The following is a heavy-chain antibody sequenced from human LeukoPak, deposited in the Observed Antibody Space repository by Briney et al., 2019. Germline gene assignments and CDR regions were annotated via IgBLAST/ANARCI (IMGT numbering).Heavy chain of an antibody. J-gene: IGHJ1*01. D-gene: IGHD2-15*01. Sequence: PGGSLRLSCAASGFTFSSYAMSWVRQAPGKGLEWVSAISGSGGSTYYADSVKGRFTISRDNSKNTLYLQMNSLRAEDTAVYYCAKVRLGSGGSYGRYFQQWGQGTLVTVSS. V-gene: IGHV3-23*01. CDR2: ISGSGGST. CDR3: AKVRLGSGGSYGRYFQQ. CDR1: GFTFSSYA.